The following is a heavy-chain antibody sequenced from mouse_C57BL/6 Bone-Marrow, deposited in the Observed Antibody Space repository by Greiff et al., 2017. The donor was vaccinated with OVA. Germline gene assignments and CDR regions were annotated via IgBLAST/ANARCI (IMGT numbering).Heavy chain of an antibody. D-gene: IGHD1-1*01. Sequence: QVQLQQPGAELVKPGASVKLSCKASGYTFTSYWMHWVKQRPGQGLEWIGMIHPNSGSTNYNEKFKSKATLTVDKSSSTAYMQLSSLTSEDSAFYYCARRNYYGSAYWGQGTRVTVSA. V-gene: IGHV1-64*01. CDR3: ARRNYYGSAY. CDR1: GYTFTSYW. CDR2: IHPNSGST. J-gene: IGHJ3*01.